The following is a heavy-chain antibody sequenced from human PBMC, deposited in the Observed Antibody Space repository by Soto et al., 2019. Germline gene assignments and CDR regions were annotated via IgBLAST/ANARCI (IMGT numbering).Heavy chain of an antibody. CDR3: ARVFDPQFLPLHLSSRETEGWFDP. D-gene: IGHD3-9*01. CDR2: INAGNGNT. V-gene: IGHV1-3*01. CDR1: GYTFTSYA. Sequence: ASVKVSCKASGYTFTSYAMHWVRQAPGQRLEWMGWINAGNGNTKYSQKFQGRVTITRDTSASTAYMGLSSLRSEDTAVYYCARVFDPQFLPLHLSSRETEGWFDPWGQGTLVTVSS. J-gene: IGHJ5*02.